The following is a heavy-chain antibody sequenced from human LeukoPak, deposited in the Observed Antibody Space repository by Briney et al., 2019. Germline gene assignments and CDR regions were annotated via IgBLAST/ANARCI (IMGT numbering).Heavy chain of an antibody. Sequence: GGSLRLSCAASGFTFSDFWVGWFRQAPGKGLEWVANINKDGSDKYNMDSVTGRFSISRDNAQNSAFLQMNSLRGDDMAVYYCARNQHGSRDMWGEGILLTPSS. D-gene: IGHD2-15*01. CDR2: INKDGSDK. J-gene: IGHJ4*02. V-gene: IGHV3-7*01. CDR1: GFTFSDFW. CDR3: ARNQHGSRDM.